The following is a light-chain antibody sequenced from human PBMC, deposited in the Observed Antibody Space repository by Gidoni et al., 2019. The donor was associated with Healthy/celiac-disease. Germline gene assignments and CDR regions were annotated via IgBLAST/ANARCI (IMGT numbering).Light chain of an antibody. V-gene: IGKV3-20*01. CDR1: QSVSSSY. J-gene: IGKJ4*01. Sequence: EIVLKQSPGTLSLSPGERATLSCRASQSVSSSYLSWYQQKPGQAPSLLIYGASSRATGIPDRFSGSGSGTDFTLTISRLEPEDFAVYYCQQYGSSFLTFGGGTKVEIK. CDR2: GAS. CDR3: QQYGSSFLT.